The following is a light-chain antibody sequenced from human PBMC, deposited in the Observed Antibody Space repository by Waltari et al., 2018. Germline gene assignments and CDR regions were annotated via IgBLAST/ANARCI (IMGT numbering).Light chain of an antibody. CDR3: QQYYTRHPT. Sequence: DIVMTQSPDSLAVSLGERATINCKSSQSVLYSSNNKNYLAWYQQKPGQAPKLLIYWASTRESGVPDRFSGSGSGTDFTLTISSLQAEDVAVYYCQQYYTRHPTFGQGTKVEI. J-gene: IGKJ1*01. V-gene: IGKV4-1*01. CDR2: WAS. CDR1: QSVLYSSNNKNY.